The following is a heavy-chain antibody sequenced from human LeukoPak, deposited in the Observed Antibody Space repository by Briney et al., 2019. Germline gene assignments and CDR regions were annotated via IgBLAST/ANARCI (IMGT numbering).Heavy chain of an antibody. V-gene: IGHV3-30*04. D-gene: IGHD2-2*01. CDR1: GFTFSSYA. CDR3: ARTLGYCSSISCPYYYYGMDV. J-gene: IGHJ6*02. Sequence: PGGSLRLSCAASGFTFSSYAMHWVRQAPGKGLEWVAVISYDGSNKYYADSVKGRFTISRDNSKNTLYLQMNSLRAEDTAVYYCARTLGYCSSISCPYYYYGMDVWGQGTTVTVSS. CDR2: ISYDGSNK.